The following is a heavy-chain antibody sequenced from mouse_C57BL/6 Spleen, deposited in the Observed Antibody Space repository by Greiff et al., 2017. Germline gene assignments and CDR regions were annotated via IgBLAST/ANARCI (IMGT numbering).Heavy chain of an antibody. J-gene: IGHJ4*01. V-gene: IGHV1-52*01. Sequence: QVQLQQPGAELVRPGSSVKLSCKASGYTFTSYWMHWVKQRPIQGLEWIGNIDPSDSETNYNQKFKDKATLTVDKSSSTAYMQLSSLTSEDSAVYYCARDWYCAKGYWGQGTSVTVSS. CDR1: GYTFTSYW. CDR3: ARDWYCAKGY. D-gene: IGHD4-1*01. CDR2: IDPSDSET.